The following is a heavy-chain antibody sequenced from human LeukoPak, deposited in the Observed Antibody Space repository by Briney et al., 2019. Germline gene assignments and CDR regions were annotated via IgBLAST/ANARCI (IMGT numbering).Heavy chain of an antibody. CDR2: ISYDGSNK. V-gene: IGHV3-30*18. CDR3: AKVVSDVLRYVDWLPRGDFDY. CDR1: GFTFSSYG. J-gene: IGHJ4*02. D-gene: IGHD3-9*01. Sequence: PGRSLTLSCTASGFTFSSYGMHWVRQAPGKGLEWVAVISYDGSNKYADSVKGRFTISRDNSKNTLYLQMNSLRAEDTAVYYGAKVVSDVLRYVDWLPRGDFDYWGQGTLVTVSS.